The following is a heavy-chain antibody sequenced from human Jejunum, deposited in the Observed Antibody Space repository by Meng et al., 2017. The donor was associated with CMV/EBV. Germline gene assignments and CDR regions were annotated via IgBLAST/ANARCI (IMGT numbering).Heavy chain of an antibody. CDR1: GGSISSSSHC. CDR3: ARQIWEPKVADS. Sequence: SVCGGSISSSSHCWVWMRQPPGKGLEWIGNIYFSGSTHYEPSLESRVTISVDTSKNQFSLRLTSVTAADTAVYYCARQIWEPKVADSWGRGTLVTVSS. D-gene: IGHD1-26*01. V-gene: IGHV4-39*01. J-gene: IGHJ5*01. CDR2: IYFSGST.